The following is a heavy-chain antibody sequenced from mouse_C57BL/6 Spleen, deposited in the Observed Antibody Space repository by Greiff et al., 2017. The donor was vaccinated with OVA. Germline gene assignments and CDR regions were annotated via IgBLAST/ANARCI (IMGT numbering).Heavy chain of an antibody. Sequence: EVMLVESAGGLVQPGSSMKLSCTASGFTFSDYYMAWVRQVPEKGLEWVANINYDGSSTYYLDSLKSRFIISRDNAKNILYLQMSSLKSEDTATYYCARYDYAMDYWGQGTSVTVSS. CDR1: GFTFSDYY. J-gene: IGHJ4*01. V-gene: IGHV5-16*01. CDR2: INYDGSST. CDR3: ARYDYAMDY.